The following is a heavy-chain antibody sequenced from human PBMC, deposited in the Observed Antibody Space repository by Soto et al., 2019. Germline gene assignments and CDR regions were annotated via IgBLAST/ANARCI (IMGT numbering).Heavy chain of an antibody. CDR1: GYSFTSYW. J-gene: IGHJ6*02. V-gene: IGHV5-10-1*01. Sequence: GESLKISCKGSGYSFTSYWISWVRQMPGKGLEWMGRIDPSDSYTNYSPSFQGHVTISADKSISTAYLQWSSLKASDTAMYYCARLKPSGYYPPRYYYGMDVWVQGTTVTVSS. D-gene: IGHD3-22*01. CDR2: IDPSDSYT. CDR3: ARLKPSGYYPPRYYYGMDV.